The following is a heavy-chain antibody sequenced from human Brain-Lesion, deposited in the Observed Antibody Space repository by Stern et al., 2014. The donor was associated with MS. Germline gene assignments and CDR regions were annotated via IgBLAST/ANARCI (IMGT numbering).Heavy chain of an antibody. CDR2: INPNNSGK. V-gene: IGHV1-2*02. D-gene: IGHD3-3*01. Sequence: VQLVQSGAEVKKPGASVKVSCKTSGYIFTGYYIHWVRQAPGQGLEWMAWINPNNSGKKYAQKFQGRVTMSRDTSISTAYVELSSLTSDDTAVYYCARDQRGITIFGVVTDYYYLGMDVWGQGTTVTVSS. CDR1: GYIFTGYY. CDR3: ARDQRGITIFGVVTDYYYLGMDV. J-gene: IGHJ6*02.